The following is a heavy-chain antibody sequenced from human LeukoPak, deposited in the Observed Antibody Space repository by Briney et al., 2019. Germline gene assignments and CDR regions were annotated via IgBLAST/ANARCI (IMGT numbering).Heavy chain of an antibody. CDR3: ASGRLYGSGSYHSFDY. CDR1: GYTFTGYY. V-gene: IGHV1-2*02. CDR2: INPNSGGT. D-gene: IGHD3-10*01. J-gene: IGHJ4*02. Sequence: ASVKVSCKASGYTFTGYYMHWVRQAPGQGLEWMGWINPNSGGTNYVQKFQGRVTMTRDTSISTAYMELSRLRSDDTAVYYCASGRLYGSGSYHSFDYWGQGTLVTVSS.